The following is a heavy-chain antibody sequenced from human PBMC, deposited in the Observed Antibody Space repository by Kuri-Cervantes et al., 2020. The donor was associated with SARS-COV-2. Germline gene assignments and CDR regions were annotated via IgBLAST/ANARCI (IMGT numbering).Heavy chain of an antibody. V-gene: IGHV4-30-2*01. CDR2: IYHSGST. J-gene: IGHJ5*02. CDR3: ARRINYWWFDL. CDR1: GGSISSGGYS. D-gene: IGHD4-11*01. Sequence: SETLSLTCAVSGGSISSGGYSWSWIRQPPGKGLEWIGYIYHSGSTYYNPSLKSRVTISVDRSKNQFSLKLSSVTAADTAVYYCARRINYWWFDLWGQGTLVTVSS.